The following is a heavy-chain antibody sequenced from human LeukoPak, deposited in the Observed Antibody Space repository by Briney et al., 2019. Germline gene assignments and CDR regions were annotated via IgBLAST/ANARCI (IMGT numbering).Heavy chain of an antibody. V-gene: IGHV4-61*02. J-gene: IGHJ4*02. Sequence: SQTLSLTCTVSDGSISSGSYYWTWIRQPAGKGLEWIGRISTSRSTNYNPSLKSRVTISADTSKNQFSLKLNSVTAADTAVYYCARAAAAGLDSWGQGTLVTVSS. CDR2: ISTSRST. D-gene: IGHD6-13*01. CDR1: DGSISSGSYY. CDR3: ARAAAAGLDS.